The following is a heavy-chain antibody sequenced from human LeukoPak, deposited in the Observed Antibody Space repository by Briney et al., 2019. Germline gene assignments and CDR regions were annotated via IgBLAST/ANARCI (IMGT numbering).Heavy chain of an antibody. CDR2: INHSGST. CDR3: ASNSYGFCFDY. Sequence: SETLSLTCAVYGGSFSGYYWSWIRQPPGKGLEWIGEINHSGSTNYNPSLKSRVTISVDTSKNQFSLKLSSVTAADTAVYCCASNSYGFCFDYWGQGTLVTVSS. D-gene: IGHD5-18*01. V-gene: IGHV4-34*01. CDR1: GGSFSGYY. J-gene: IGHJ4*02.